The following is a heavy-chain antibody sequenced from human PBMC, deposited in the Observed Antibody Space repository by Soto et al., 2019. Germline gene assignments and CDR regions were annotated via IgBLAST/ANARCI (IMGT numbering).Heavy chain of an antibody. D-gene: IGHD3-16*01. Sequence: QVQLQESGPGLVKPSQTLSLTCTVSGGSISGGGDYWSWIRQYPGKGLEWIGCIHYIGSTYYNPSLKCRISISMDTSKNQFSLKVNSVTAADTAVYYCARAPFWGYGLDVWGQGTTVAVSS. J-gene: IGHJ6*02. CDR3: ARAPFWGYGLDV. CDR2: IHYIGST. V-gene: IGHV4-31*03. CDR1: GGSISGGGDY.